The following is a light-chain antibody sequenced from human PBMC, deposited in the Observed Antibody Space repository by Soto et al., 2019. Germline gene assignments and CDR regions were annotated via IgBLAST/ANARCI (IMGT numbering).Light chain of an antibody. J-gene: IGLJ2*01. CDR1: SSDVGSYNL. CDR3: CSYAGSNTSV. V-gene: IGLV2-23*01. CDR2: EGS. Sequence: QSVLTQPASVSGSPGQSITISCTGTSSDVGSYNLVSWYQQHPGKAPKLMIYEGSKRPSGVSNRFSGSKSGNTASLTISGLQAEDVADYYCCSYAGSNTSVFGGGTQLTVL.